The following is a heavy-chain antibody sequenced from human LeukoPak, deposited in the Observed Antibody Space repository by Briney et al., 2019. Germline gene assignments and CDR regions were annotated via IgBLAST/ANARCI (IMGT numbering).Heavy chain of an antibody. Sequence: ASVKVSCKASGYTFTSYDINWVRQATGQGLEWMGWMNPNSGNTGYAQKLQGRVTMTRNTSISTAYMELSSLRSEDTAVYYCARVRTMIVVDYFGYWGQGTLVTVSS. V-gene: IGHV1-8*01. CDR2: MNPNSGNT. D-gene: IGHD3-22*01. J-gene: IGHJ4*02. CDR1: GYTFTSYD. CDR3: ARVRTMIVVDYFGY.